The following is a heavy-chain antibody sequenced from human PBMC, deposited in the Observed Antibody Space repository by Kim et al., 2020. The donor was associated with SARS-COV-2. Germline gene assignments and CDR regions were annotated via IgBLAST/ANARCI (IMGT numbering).Heavy chain of an antibody. J-gene: IGHJ4*02. CDR3: ARGWGITIFGVAINYFDY. Sequence: KGRFTISRDNAKNSLYLQMNSLRAEETAVYYCARGWGITIFGVAINYFDYWGQGTLVTVSS. V-gene: IGHV3-11*06. D-gene: IGHD3-3*01.